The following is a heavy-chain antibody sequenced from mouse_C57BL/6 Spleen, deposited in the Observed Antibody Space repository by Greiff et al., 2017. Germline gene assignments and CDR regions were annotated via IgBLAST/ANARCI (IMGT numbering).Heavy chain of an antibody. V-gene: IGHV14-4*01. CDR2: IDPENGDT. CDR1: GFNIKDDY. CDR3: TRVPDYGWFAY. J-gene: IGHJ3*01. Sequence: EVQLVESGAELVRPGASVKLSCTASGFNIKDDYMHWVKQRPEQGLEWIGWIDPENGDTEYASKFQGKATITEDTSSNTAYLQLSSLTSEDTAVYYCTRVPDYGWFAYWGQGTLVTVSA. D-gene: IGHD2-4*01.